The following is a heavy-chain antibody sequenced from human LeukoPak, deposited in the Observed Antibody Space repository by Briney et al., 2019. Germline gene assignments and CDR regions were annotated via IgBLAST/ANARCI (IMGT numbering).Heavy chain of an antibody. D-gene: IGHD1-26*01. CDR1: GFTFSKYG. CDR2: ITSSGAT. J-gene: IGHJ4*02. Sequence: PGGSLRPSCAASGFTFSKYGAWVRQAPGKGLEWVSAITSSGATYYADSVKGRFTISGDNSKNTLYLQMSSLGAEDTAVYYCANGRSESYHYWGRGTLVTVSS. V-gene: IGHV3-23*01. CDR3: ANGRSESYHY.